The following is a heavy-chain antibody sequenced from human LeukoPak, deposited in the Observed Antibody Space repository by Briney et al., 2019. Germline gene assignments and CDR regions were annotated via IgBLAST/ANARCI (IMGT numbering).Heavy chain of an antibody. J-gene: IGHJ1*01. CDR3: ARLTWDLSVYVEH. CDR2: VYHSGST. CDR1: GDSISSTNW. D-gene: IGHD3-10*02. Sequence: PSETLSLTCGVSGDSISSTNWWSWVRQPPGKGLEWIGEVYHSGSTNYNPSLKSRVTISVDTPKNQFSLKLSSVTAADTAVYYCARLTWDLSVYVEHWGQGTLVTVSS. V-gene: IGHV4-4*02.